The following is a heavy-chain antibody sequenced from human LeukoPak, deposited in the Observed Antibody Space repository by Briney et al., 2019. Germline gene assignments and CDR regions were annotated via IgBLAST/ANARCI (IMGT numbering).Heavy chain of an antibody. Sequence: SGGSLRLSCAASGFSFSRYTMNWVRQAPGKGLEWVSSITSSSTFIYYAGSAKGRFTISRDNAKNSLSLQMNSLRAEDTAVYYCARDDVSGFYWGQGTLATVSS. V-gene: IGHV3-21*01. D-gene: IGHD3-22*01. CDR1: GFSFSRYT. CDR2: ITSSSTFI. J-gene: IGHJ4*02. CDR3: ARDDVSGFY.